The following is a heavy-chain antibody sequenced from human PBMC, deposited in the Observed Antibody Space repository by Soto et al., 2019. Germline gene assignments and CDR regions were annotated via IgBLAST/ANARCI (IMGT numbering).Heavy chain of an antibody. Sequence: EVQLLEAGGGLVKPGGSLRLSCSASGFSFINAWMTWVRQAPGKGLEWVGRIKTKSEGGTTDSAAPVKGRFTISRDDSKSTLYLQMNSLKIEDTAVYYCTADVFGWHYRGGDAFETWGPGTTVIVSS. V-gene: IGHV3-15*01. CDR1: GFSFINAW. D-gene: IGHD1-7*01. CDR2: IKTKSEGGTT. J-gene: IGHJ3*02. CDR3: TADVFGWHYRGGDAFET.